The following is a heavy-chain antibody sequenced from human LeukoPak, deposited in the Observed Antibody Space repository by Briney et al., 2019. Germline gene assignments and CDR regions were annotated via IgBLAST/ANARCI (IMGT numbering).Heavy chain of an antibody. CDR2: IGTAGDT. CDR3: ARDRAPPTSWYFDL. D-gene: IGHD3-10*01. J-gene: IGHJ2*01. Sequence: GGSLRLSCAASGFTFSSSDMHWVRQAPGKGLEWVSAIGTAGDTYYEVSVKGRFTISRENAKNSLYLQMNTLRVEDSAVYYCARDRAPPTSWYFDLWGRGTLVTVSS. CDR1: GFTFSSSD. V-gene: IGHV3-13*01.